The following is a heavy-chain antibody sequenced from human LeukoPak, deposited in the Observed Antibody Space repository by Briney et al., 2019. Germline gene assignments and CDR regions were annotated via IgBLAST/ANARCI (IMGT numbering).Heavy chain of an antibody. V-gene: IGHV4-39*07. Sequence: SETLSLTCTVSGGSISSSSYYWGWIRQPPGKGLEWIGSIYYSGSTYYNPSLKSRVTISVDTSKNQFSLKLSSVTAADTAVYYCAREQSAVADWGQGTLVTVSS. CDR3: AREQSAVAD. CDR1: GGSISSSSYY. J-gene: IGHJ1*01. CDR2: IYYSGST. D-gene: IGHD6-19*01.